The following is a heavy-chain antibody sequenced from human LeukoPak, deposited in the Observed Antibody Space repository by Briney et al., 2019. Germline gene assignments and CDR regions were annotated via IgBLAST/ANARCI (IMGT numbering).Heavy chain of an antibody. Sequence: PSETLSLTCAVYGYSISSGYYWGWIRQPPGKGLEWIGSIYHSGSTYYNPSLKSRVTISVDTSKNQFSLKLSSVTAADTAVYYCARLDIAARAIDYWGQGTLVTVSS. J-gene: IGHJ4*02. CDR3: ARLDIAARAIDY. CDR2: IYHSGST. CDR1: GYSISSGYY. D-gene: IGHD6-6*01. V-gene: IGHV4-38-2*01.